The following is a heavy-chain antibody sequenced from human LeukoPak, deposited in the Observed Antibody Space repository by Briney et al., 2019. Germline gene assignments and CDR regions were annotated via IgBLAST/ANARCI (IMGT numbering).Heavy chain of an antibody. D-gene: IGHD3-10*01. Sequence: PSETLSLTCAVSGYSISSGYYWGWIRQPPGEGLEWIGSIYHSGSTYYNPSLKSRVTISVDTSKNQFSLKLSSVTAADTAVYYRARHSRGAIDLWGQGTMVTVSS. J-gene: IGHJ3*01. CDR3: ARHSRGAIDL. CDR2: IYHSGST. V-gene: IGHV4-38-2*01. CDR1: GYSISSGYY.